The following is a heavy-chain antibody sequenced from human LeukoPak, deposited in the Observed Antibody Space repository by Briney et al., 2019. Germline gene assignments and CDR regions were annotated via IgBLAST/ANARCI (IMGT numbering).Heavy chain of an antibody. CDR3: ARDLCSGTSCYWRGNWFDP. Sequence: PGGSLRLSCAASGFTFSSYWMSWVRQAPGKGLEWVASIKQDGSEKYYVDPVKGRFTISRDNAKNSLYLQMNSLRAEDTAVYYCARDLCSGTSCYWRGNWFDPWGQGTLVTVSS. CDR1: GFTFSSYW. V-gene: IGHV3-7*01. CDR2: IKQDGSEK. D-gene: IGHD2-2*01. J-gene: IGHJ5*02.